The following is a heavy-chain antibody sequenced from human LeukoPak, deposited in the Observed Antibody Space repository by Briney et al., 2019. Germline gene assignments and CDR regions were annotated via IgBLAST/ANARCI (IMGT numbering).Heavy chain of an antibody. J-gene: IGHJ3*02. CDR3: ARLRSGWAYDAFDI. CDR1: GYSFTSHG. D-gene: IGHD6-19*01. CDR2: TYPGDSDT. Sequence: GESLKISCKGSGYSFTSHGIGWVRQMPGKGLEWMGITYPGDSDTRYSPSFQGQVTISADKSISTAYLQWSSLKASDTAMYYCARLRSGWAYDAFDIWGQGTMVTVSS. V-gene: IGHV5-51*01.